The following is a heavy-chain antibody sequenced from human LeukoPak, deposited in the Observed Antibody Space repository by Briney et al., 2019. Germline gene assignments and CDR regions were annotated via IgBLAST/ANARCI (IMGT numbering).Heavy chain of an antibody. CDR1: GFTFSSYS. J-gene: IGHJ4*02. CDR3: ARDQTDWQWELLMDY. Sequence: GGSLRLSCAASGFTFSSYSMNWVRQAPGKGLEWVSYISSSSSTIYFADSVKGRFTISRDNAKNSQYLQMNSLRAEDTAVYYCARDQTDWQWELLMDYWGQGTLVTVSS. V-gene: IGHV3-48*04. D-gene: IGHD1-26*01. CDR2: ISSSSSTI.